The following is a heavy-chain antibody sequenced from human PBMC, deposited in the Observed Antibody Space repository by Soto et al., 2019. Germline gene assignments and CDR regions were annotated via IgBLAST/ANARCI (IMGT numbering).Heavy chain of an antibody. D-gene: IGHD1-26*01. J-gene: IGHJ4*02. CDR1: GFTFSSYA. CDR2: ISYDGSNK. Sequence: PGGSLRLSCAASGFTFSSYAMHWVRQAPGKGLEWVAVISYDGSNKYYADSVKGRFTISRDNSKNTLYLQMNSLRAEDTAVYYCARDPIYSGSYSIHFDYWGQGTLVTVSS. V-gene: IGHV3-30-3*01. CDR3: ARDPIYSGSYSIHFDY.